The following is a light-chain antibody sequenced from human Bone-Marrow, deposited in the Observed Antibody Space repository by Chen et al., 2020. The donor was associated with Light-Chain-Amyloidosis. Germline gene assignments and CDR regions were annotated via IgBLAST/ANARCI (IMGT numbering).Light chain of an antibody. CDR1: SSDVGGDNH. V-gene: IGLV2-14*01. J-gene: IGLJ1*01. CDR3: SSYTITNTLV. CDR2: EVT. Sequence: QSALTQPASVSGSPGQSLTISCPGTSSDVGGDNHVSWYQQHPDKAPKLMIYEVTNRPSLVPDRFSGSKSDNTASMTISGLQTEDEADYFCSSYTITNTLVFGSGTRVTVL.